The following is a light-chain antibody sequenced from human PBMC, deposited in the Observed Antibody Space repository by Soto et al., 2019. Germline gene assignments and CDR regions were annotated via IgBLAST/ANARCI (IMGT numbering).Light chain of an antibody. J-gene: IGKJ2*01. CDR3: QQSYSFPYT. V-gene: IGKV1-39*01. CDR2: AAS. CDR1: RSISNY. Sequence: DIQMTQSPSSLSASVGDRVTITCRASRSISNYLKWYQQKSGRAPKVMIYAASSLQTGVPSRFSGSGSGTDFTLTISSLQPEDFATYFCQQSYSFPYTFGQGTNLEIK.